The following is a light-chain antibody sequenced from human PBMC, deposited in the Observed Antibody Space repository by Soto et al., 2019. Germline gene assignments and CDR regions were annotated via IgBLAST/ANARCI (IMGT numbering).Light chain of an antibody. CDR1: ETVFNF. Sequence: EIVLTQSPATLSLSPGERATLSCRASETVFNFLIWYQQKPGQAPRPLIYGASNRATGIPDRFSGSGSGTDFTLTITRLEPEDFAVYYCQRYDSFRTFGQGTKVDIK. CDR2: GAS. V-gene: IGKV3-11*01. CDR3: QRYDSFRT. J-gene: IGKJ1*01.